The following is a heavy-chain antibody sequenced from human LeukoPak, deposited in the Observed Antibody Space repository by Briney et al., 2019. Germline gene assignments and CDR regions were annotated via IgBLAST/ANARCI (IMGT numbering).Heavy chain of an antibody. CDR2: IYYSGST. D-gene: IGHD4-17*01. CDR3: ARDPPVTTFRGDY. J-gene: IGHJ4*02. Sequence: SETLSLTCTVSGGSISSSSYYWGWIRQPPGKGLEWIGSIYYSGSTYYNPSLKSRVTISVDTSKNQFSLKLSSVTAADTAVYYCARDPPVTTFRGDYWGQGTLVTVSS. CDR1: GGSISSSSYY. V-gene: IGHV4-39*07.